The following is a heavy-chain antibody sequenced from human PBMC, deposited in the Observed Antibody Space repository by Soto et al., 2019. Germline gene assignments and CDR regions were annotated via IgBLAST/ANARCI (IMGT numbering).Heavy chain of an antibody. V-gene: IGHV4-34*01. CDR2: INHSGST. Sequence: SETLSLTCAVYGGSFSGYYWSWIRQPPGKGLEWIGEINHSGSTNYNPSLKSRVTISVDTSKNQFSLKLSSVTAADTAVYYCARGYYSYGFKRFDYWGQGTLVTVYS. J-gene: IGHJ4*02. CDR3: ARGYYSYGFKRFDY. D-gene: IGHD5-18*01. CDR1: GGSFSGYY.